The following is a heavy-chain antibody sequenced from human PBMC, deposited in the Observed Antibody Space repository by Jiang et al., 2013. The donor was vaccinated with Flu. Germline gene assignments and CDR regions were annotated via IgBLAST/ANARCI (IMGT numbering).Heavy chain of an antibody. CDR1: GFTFSSYS. CDR2: ISSSSSYI. D-gene: IGHD1-1*01. V-gene: IGHV3-21*01. Sequence: VQLLESGGGLVKPGGSLRLSCAASGFTFSSYSMNWVRQAPGKGLEWVSSISSSSSYIYYADSVKGRFTISRDNAKNSLYLQMNSLRAEDTAVYYCARNWNDPNYYYYYGIGRLGPRDHGHRLL. CDR3: ARNWNDPNYYYYYGIGR. J-gene: IGHJ6*02.